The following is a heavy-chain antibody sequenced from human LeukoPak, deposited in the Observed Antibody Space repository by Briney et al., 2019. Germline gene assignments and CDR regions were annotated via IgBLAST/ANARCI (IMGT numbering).Heavy chain of an antibody. Sequence: GGSLRLSCAASGFSFNSYNMDWVRQAPGKGLEWVSSISTSSSYIYYADSLKGRFTISRNNAKNSLYLQMNSLRVEDTAVYYCARGSSNIAARNNWFDPWGQGTLVTVSS. J-gene: IGHJ5*02. CDR3: ARGSSNIAARNNWFDP. CDR2: ISTSSSYI. D-gene: IGHD6-6*01. CDR1: GFSFNSYN. V-gene: IGHV3-21*01.